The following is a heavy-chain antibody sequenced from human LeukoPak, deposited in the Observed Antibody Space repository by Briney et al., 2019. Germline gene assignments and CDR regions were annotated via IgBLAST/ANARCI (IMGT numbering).Heavy chain of an antibody. CDR3: GRVPYYYDSGSYHPRFFDY. CDR2: IYHSGST. Sequence: SETLSLTCAVSGYSISTGYYWGWIRQPPGKGLEWIGSIYHSGSTNYNPSLESRATISVDTSKNQFSLRLSSVTAADTAVYYCGRVPYYYDSGSYHPRFFDYWGQGTLVTVSS. V-gene: IGHV4-38-2*01. D-gene: IGHD3-10*01. CDR1: GYSISTGYY. J-gene: IGHJ4*02.